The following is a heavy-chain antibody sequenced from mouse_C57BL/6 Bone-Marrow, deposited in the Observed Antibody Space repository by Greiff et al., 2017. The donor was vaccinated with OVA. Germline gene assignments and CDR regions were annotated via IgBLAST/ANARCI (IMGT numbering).Heavy chain of an antibody. CDR2: ISYDGSN. V-gene: IGHV3-6*01. Sequence: EVKLQESGPGLVKPSQSLSLTCSVTGYSITSGYYWNWIRQFPGNKLEWMGYISYDGSNNYNPSLKNRISITRDTSKNQFFLKLNSVTTEDTATYYCARSAYYSNYDYYAMDYWGQGTSVTVSS. CDR3: ARSAYYSNYDYYAMDY. D-gene: IGHD2-5*01. CDR1: GYSITSGYY. J-gene: IGHJ4*01.